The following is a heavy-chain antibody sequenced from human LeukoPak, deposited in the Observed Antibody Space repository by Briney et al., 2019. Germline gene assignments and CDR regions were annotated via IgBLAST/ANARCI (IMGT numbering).Heavy chain of an antibody. D-gene: IGHD1-26*01. Sequence: GSLRLSCAASGFTFSDYYMTWIRQPPGKGLEWIGEINHSGSTNYNPSLKSRVTISVDTSKNQFSLKLSSVTAADTAVYYCASLYSGSYYALDYWGQGTLVTVSS. CDR1: GFTFSDYY. J-gene: IGHJ4*02. V-gene: IGHV4-34*01. CDR2: INHSGST. CDR3: ASLYSGSYYALDY.